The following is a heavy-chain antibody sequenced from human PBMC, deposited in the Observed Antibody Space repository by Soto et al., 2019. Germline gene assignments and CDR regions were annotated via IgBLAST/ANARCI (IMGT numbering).Heavy chain of an antibody. V-gene: IGHV4-34*01. CDR1: GGSFSGYY. Sequence: SETLSLTCAVYGGSFSGYYWSWIRQPPGKGLEWIGEINHSGSTNYNPSLKSRVTISVDTSKNQFSLKLSSVTAADTAVYYCARREEAAAGTRRRRLNFDYWGQGTLVTVSS. J-gene: IGHJ4*02. CDR3: ARREEAAAGTRRRRLNFDY. CDR2: INHSGST. D-gene: IGHD6-13*01.